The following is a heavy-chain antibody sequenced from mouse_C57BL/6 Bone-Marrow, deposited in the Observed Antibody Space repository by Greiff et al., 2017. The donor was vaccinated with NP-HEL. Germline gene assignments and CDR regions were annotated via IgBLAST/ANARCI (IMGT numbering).Heavy chain of an antibody. V-gene: IGHV14-4*01. D-gene: IGHD4-1*01. Sequence: VHVKQSGAELVRPGASVKLSCTASGFNIKDDYMHWVKQRPEQGLEWIGWIDPENGDTEYASKFQGKATITADTSSNTAYLQLSSLTSEDTAVYYCTANWCFDYWGQGTTLTVSS. CDR1: GFNIKDDY. CDR2: IDPENGDT. CDR3: TANWCFDY. J-gene: IGHJ2*01.